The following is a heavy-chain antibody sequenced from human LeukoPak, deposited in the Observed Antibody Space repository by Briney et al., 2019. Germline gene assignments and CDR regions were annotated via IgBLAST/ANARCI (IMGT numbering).Heavy chain of an antibody. D-gene: IGHD5-12*01. CDR1: GFNFGDYA. V-gene: IGHV3-49*04. CDR3: TRYSGYWFNP. Sequence: GGSLRLSCTASGFNFGDYALSWVRQAPGKGLEWVGFIRSKAYGGTIEYAASVKGRFTISRDDSKSIAYLQTNSLKTEDTAVYYCTRYSGYWFNPWGQGTLVTVSS. CDR2: IRSKAYGGTI. J-gene: IGHJ5*02.